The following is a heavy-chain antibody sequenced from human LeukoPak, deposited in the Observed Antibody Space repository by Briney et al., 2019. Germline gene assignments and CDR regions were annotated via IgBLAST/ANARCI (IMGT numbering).Heavy chain of an antibody. CDR1: GFTFSSYG. J-gene: IGHJ5*02. D-gene: IGHD3-10*01. CDR2: ISSSSSYI. CDR3: ARADSYYGSGSYPGT. Sequence: GGSLRLSCAASGFTFSSYGMHWVRQAPGKGLEWVSSISSSSSYIYYADSVKGRFTISRDNAKNSLYLQMNSLRAEDTAVYYCARADSYYGSGSYPGTWGQGTLVTVSS. V-gene: IGHV3-21*01.